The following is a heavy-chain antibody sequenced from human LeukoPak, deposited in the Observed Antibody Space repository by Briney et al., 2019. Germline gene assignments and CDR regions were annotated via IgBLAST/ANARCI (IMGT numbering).Heavy chain of an antibody. Sequence: PGGSLRLSCAASGFTFTSYSINWVRQAPGKGLEWISYISSTSTNIYYADSVQGRFTISRDNAENSVSLQMNSLRADDTAVYYCVKVAVQTQVVPAAIFFDYWGQGTLVTVSS. CDR3: VKVAVQTQVVPAAIFFDY. CDR1: GFTFTSYS. CDR2: ISSTSTNI. J-gene: IGHJ4*02. V-gene: IGHV3-48*04. D-gene: IGHD2-2*01.